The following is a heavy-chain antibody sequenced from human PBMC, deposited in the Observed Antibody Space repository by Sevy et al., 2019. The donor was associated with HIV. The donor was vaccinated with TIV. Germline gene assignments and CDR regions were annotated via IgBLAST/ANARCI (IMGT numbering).Heavy chain of an antibody. Sequence: GGSLRLSCAASGFTFSYYDMNWVRKAPGKGLEWVSSISSAGSYIKYGDSVKGRFTISRDNAKNSLYLQMNSLRAEDTAVYFCARNLDYYDTSAFYSWGQGTPVTVSS. CDR2: ISSAGSYI. D-gene: IGHD3-22*01. J-gene: IGHJ5*01. CDR3: ARNLDYYDTSAFYS. V-gene: IGHV3-21*01. CDR1: GFTFSYYD.